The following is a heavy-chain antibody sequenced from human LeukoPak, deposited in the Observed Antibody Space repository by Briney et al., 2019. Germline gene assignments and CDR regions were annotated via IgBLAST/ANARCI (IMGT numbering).Heavy chain of an antibody. D-gene: IGHD2-2*01. CDR2: ISGDSNTI. J-gene: IGHJ6*02. Sequence: QTGGSLRLSCAASGFTFSTYSMNWVRQAPGERLEWLSYISGDSNTIYYADSVKGRFTISRDNAKTSLYLQMNTLRDEDTAVYYCAREIGYCSSTSYPDIRRCYYGMDVWGQGTTVAVSS. CDR3: AREIGYCSSTSYPDIRRCYYGMDV. CDR1: GFTFSTYS. V-gene: IGHV3-48*02.